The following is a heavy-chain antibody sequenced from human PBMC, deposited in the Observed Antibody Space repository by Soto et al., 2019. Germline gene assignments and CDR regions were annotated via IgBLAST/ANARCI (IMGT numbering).Heavy chain of an antibody. V-gene: IGHV3-30*03. CDR2: ISYDGSNK. CDR1: GFTFSSSG. Sequence: QVQLVESGGGVVQPGRSLRLSCAASGFTFSSSGMHWVRQAPGKGLEWVAVISYDGSNKFYADSVKGRFTISRDNFRNTLYLQMNSLRAEDTAVYYCATYSSGWRGEYYFDYWGQGTLVTVSS. D-gene: IGHD6-19*01. J-gene: IGHJ4*02. CDR3: ATYSSGWRGEYYFDY.